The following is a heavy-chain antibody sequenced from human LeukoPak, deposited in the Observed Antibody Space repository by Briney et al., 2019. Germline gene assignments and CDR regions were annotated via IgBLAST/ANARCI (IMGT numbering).Heavy chain of an antibody. Sequence: ASVKVSCKVSGYTLTELSMHWVRQAPGKGLEWMGGFDPEDGETIYAQKFQGRVTMTEDTSTDTAYMELSSLRSEDTAVYYCATADQVSGTLTLDYWGQGTLVTVSS. V-gene: IGHV1-24*01. J-gene: IGHJ4*02. CDR2: FDPEDGET. D-gene: IGHD6-19*01. CDR3: ATADQVSGTLTLDY. CDR1: GYTLTELS.